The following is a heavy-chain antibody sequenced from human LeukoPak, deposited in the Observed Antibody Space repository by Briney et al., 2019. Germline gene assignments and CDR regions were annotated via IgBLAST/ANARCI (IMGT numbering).Heavy chain of an antibody. CDR2: ISSNSNII. J-gene: IGHJ4*02. Sequence: GGSLRLSCAASGLTFRIDNTNSGCEAPGEGHEWVSYISSNSNIIYYAHSVKGRFTISRDNAKNSLSLQMNSLRDEDTAVYFCARDRAGGDFWGQGTLVTVSS. V-gene: IGHV3-48*02. CDR1: GLTFRIDN. D-gene: IGHD2-8*02. CDR3: ARDRAGGDF.